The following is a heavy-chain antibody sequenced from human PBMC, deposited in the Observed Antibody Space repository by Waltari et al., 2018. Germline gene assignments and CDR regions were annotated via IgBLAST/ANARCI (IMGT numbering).Heavy chain of an antibody. V-gene: IGHV1-2*02. D-gene: IGHD6-6*01. CDR3: AIHYSSSSGFDF. J-gene: IGHJ4*02. CDR2: SNPHSGGT. CDR1: GYTFTDYY. Sequence: QVQLVQSGAEVKKPGASVKVSCKASGYTFTDYYMHWVRQAPGQGLEWRGWSNPHSGGTNYAQKFQGRVTMTRYTSVSTAYVELNSLTSDDTAVYYCAIHYSSSSGFDFWGQGTLVTVSS.